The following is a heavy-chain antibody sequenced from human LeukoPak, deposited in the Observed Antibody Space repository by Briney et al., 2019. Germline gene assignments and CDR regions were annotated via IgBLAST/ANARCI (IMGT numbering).Heavy chain of an antibody. Sequence: GASVKVSCKASGYTFTGYYMHWVRQAPGQGREWMGWINPNSGGTNYAQKFQGRVTMTRDTSISKAHMELSRLRSDDTAVYYCARVPAGPLWEVHRLDYWGQGTLVTVSS. CDR1: GYTFTGYY. CDR2: INPNSGGT. CDR3: ARVPAGPLWEVHRLDY. J-gene: IGHJ4*02. V-gene: IGHV1-2*02. D-gene: IGHD1-26*01.